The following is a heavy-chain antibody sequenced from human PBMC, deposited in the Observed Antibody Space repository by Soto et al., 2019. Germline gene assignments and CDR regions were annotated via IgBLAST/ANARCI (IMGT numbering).Heavy chain of an antibody. J-gene: IGHJ4*02. CDR1: GVTFSDYY. CDR2: SRDKGNSYST. D-gene: IGHD1-7*01. V-gene: IGHV3-72*01. CDR3: ARSIPGTTSFDS. Sequence: PGGSLRLSCAGSGVTFSDYYIDWVRQAPGKGLEWVGRSRDKGNSYSTDYAASVKGRFTVSRDTSKNSLYLQMNSLKADDTALYYCARSIPGTTSFDSWGQGT.